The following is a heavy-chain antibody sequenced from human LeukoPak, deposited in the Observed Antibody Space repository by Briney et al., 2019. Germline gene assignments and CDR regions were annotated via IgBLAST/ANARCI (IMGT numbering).Heavy chain of an antibody. V-gene: IGHV1-2*02. CDR3: ASDKSGCYEY. CDR1: VYTFTVYY. J-gene: IGHJ4*02. CDR2: INPYNGGT. D-gene: IGHD1-26*01. Sequence: ASETVSFTSSVYTFTVYYMHWVRQAPGQGPAWMGWINPYNGGTKYAQKFQGRVTMTRDTSISTAYMQLIRLRSDDTAVYYCASDKSGCYEYWGQGTLVSVSS.